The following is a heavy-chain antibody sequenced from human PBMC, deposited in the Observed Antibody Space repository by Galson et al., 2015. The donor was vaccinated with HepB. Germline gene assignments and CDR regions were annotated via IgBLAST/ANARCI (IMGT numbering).Heavy chain of an antibody. J-gene: IGHJ6*02. Sequence: SLRLSCAASGFTFSSYEMNWVRQAPGKGLEWVSYISSSGSTIYYADSVKGRFTISRDNAKNSLYLQMNSLRAEDTAVYYCARAGAYYDILTGYSYYYGMDVWGQGTTVTVSS. CDR3: ARAGAYYDILTGYSYYYGMDV. CDR1: GFTFSSYE. V-gene: IGHV3-48*03. CDR2: ISSSGSTI. D-gene: IGHD3-9*01.